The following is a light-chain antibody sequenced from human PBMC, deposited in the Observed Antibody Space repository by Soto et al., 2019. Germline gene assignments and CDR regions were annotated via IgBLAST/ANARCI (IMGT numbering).Light chain of an antibody. V-gene: IGLV1-44*01. CDR2: SNS. CDR1: SSNIGSNT. Sequence: QPVLTQSPSASGTPGQRVNISCSGSSSNIGSNTVNWYQQLPGTAPKLLIYSNSQRPSGVPDRFSGSKSGTSASLAISGLQSEDEADYYCAAWDDSLNGPQFGGGTKLTVL. CDR3: AAWDDSLNGPQ. J-gene: IGLJ2*01.